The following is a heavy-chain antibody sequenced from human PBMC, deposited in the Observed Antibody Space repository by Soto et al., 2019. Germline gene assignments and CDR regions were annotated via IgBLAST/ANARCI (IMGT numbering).Heavy chain of an antibody. CDR3: VRQGIGNLHGLVDV. CDR1: GGSIDGYN. J-gene: IGHJ6*02. D-gene: IGHD3-10*01. Sequence: QVQLQESGPGLVKPSETLSLTCTVSGGSIDGYNCARIRQPPGKSLEWVGYVYYNGGSRYNPSLESRVTLSMYTSKSQFSLQLRSVTAADTAVYYCVRQGIGNLHGLVDVWGRGTTVTVSS. CDR2: VYYNGGS. V-gene: IGHV4-59*08.